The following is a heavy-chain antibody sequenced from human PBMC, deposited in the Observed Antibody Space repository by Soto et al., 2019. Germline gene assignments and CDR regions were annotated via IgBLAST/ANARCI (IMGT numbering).Heavy chain of an antibody. Sequence: QVQLVESGGGVVQPGTSLRLSCVGSGFTFSGYVIHWVRQATGKGLEWVALTSYDGSNNFYGDSVKGRFTISRHNSRNTVELQIDSLTFEDTALYYCARWGTTGGLDVWGQGTLVSVSS. CDR1: GFTFSGYV. CDR2: TSYDGSNN. V-gene: IGHV3-33*05. D-gene: IGHD3-16*01. J-gene: IGHJ4*02. CDR3: ARWGTTGGLDV.